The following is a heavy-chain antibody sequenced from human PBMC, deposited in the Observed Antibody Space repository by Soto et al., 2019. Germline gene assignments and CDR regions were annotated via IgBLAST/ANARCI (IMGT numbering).Heavy chain of an antibody. CDR3: VHRPGYSSSCSSAGRAFDI. CDR1: GFSLSTTGVG. CDR2: IYWDDDK. D-gene: IGHD6-13*01. J-gene: IGHJ3*02. V-gene: IGHV2-5*02. Sequence: QITLKESGPTLVKPTQTVTLTCTFSGFSLSTTGVGVGWIRQPPGKALEWLTLIYWDDDKRYSPSLKGRLTITKDTSKIQVVLTMTNMDPVDTATFYCVHRPGYSSSCSSAGRAFDIWGQGTMVTVSS.